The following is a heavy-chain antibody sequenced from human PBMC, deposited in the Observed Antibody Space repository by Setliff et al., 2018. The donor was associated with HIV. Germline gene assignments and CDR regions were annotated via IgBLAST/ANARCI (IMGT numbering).Heavy chain of an antibody. D-gene: IGHD2-2*02. CDR1: GASISDGGNY. J-gene: IGHJ4*02. CDR2: IYYSGVT. CDR3: ARGYHLLNPDY. Sequence: PSETLSLTCTVSGASISDGGNYWRWIRQHPEKGLEWIGNIYYSGVTDLNPSLKSRVTISVDTSKNQFSLKLSSVTAADTAVYYCARGYHLLNPDYWGQGALVTVSS. V-gene: IGHV4-31*03.